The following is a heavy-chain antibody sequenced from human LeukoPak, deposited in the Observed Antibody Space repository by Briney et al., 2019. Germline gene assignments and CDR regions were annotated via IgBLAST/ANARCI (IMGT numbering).Heavy chain of an antibody. Sequence: GGSLRLSCAASGFTFSSYWMSWVRQDPGKGLEWVANIKTDGSEKYYVDSVKGRFTISRDNSKNTLYLQMNSLRAEDTAVYYCARVDSSGYYYYFDYWGQGTLVTVSS. CDR3: ARVDSSGYYYYFDY. V-gene: IGHV3-7*03. J-gene: IGHJ4*02. D-gene: IGHD3-22*01. CDR1: GFTFSSYW. CDR2: IKTDGSEK.